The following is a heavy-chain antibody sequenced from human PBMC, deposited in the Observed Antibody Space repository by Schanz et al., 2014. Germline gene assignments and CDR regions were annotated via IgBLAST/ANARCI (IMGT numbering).Heavy chain of an antibody. V-gene: IGHV3-11*01. CDR2: VSSYDTTV. CDR3: ARDGGRDGYNLAFDV. J-gene: IGHJ3*01. Sequence: VQVVESGGGFVQPGGSLRLSCAASGFTFADYYMTWIRQAPGKGLEWISYVSSYDTTVSYADSVKGRFTISRDNAKNSVYLQMNSLRVEDTAVYFCARDGGRDGYNLAFDVWGQGTLVTVSS. D-gene: IGHD5-12*01. CDR1: GFTFADYY.